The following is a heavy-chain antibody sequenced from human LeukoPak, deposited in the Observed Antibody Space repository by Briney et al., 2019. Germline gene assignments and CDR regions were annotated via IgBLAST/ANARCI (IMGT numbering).Heavy chain of an antibody. D-gene: IGHD2-2*01. Sequence: ASVTVSRKASGYTFTSYDINWVRQATGQGLEWMGWMNPNSGNTGYAQKFQGRVTMTRNTSISTAYMELSSLRSEDTAVYYCARRYCSSTSCHYFDYWGQGTLVTVSS. CDR3: ARRYCSSTSCHYFDY. J-gene: IGHJ4*02. CDR1: GYTFTSYD. V-gene: IGHV1-8*01. CDR2: MNPNSGNT.